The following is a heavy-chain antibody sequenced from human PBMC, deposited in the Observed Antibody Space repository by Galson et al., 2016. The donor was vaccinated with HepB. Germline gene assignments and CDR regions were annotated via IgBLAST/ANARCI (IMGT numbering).Heavy chain of an antibody. CDR3: ARLYYYDSSVYPTTFDF. D-gene: IGHD3-22*01. V-gene: IGHV5-51*03. CDR1: GYSFSSYW. CDR2: IYPGDSDT. J-gene: IGHJ4*02. Sequence: QSGAEVTKPGESLKISCKGFGYSFSSYWIGWVRQMPGKGLEWMGIIYPGDSDTRYSPSFQGQVTISADKSSSTADLQWSSLKASDTAIYYCARLYYYDSSVYPTTFDFWGQGTLVTVSS.